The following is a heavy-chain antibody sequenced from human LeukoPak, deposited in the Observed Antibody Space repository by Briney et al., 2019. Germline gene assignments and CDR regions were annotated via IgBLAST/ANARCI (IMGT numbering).Heavy chain of an antibody. J-gene: IGHJ2*01. V-gene: IGHV3-74*01. Sequence: PGGSLRLSCAASGFAFSTSWMHGVRQAPGKGLVWVSRINSDGSSRSYADSVKGRFTISRDNAKNTLYLQMNSLRAEDTAVYYCARAPGWYYDSSGYYYYWYFDLWGRGTLVTVSS. CDR1: GFAFSTSW. CDR3: ARAPGWYYDSSGYYYYWYFDL. D-gene: IGHD3-22*01. CDR2: INSDGSSR.